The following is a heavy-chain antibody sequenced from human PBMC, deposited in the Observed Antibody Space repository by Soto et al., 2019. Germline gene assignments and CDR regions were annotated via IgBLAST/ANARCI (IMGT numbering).Heavy chain of an antibody. Sequence: GGSLRLSCAASGFTFANSWMHWIRQAPGKGPEWVSRVTGDGHTIQYADSVKGRFTVSRDNAKNTLYLQMNSLRAEDTAVYYCATAEVDYWGPGTLVTVSS. J-gene: IGHJ4*02. CDR3: ATAEVDY. CDR2: VTGDGHTI. CDR1: GFTFANSW. V-gene: IGHV3-74*01.